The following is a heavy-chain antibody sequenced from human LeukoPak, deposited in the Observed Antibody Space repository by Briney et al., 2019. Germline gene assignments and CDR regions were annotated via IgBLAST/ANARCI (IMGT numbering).Heavy chain of an antibody. V-gene: IGHV3-48*01. D-gene: IGHD6-19*01. CDR2: ISSTTSSI. J-gene: IGHJ3*02. Sequence: QPGGSLRLSCAASGFTFSDCSMNWVRQPPGKGLEWVSYISSTTSSIYYADSVKGRFTISRDNANNSLYLHMNSLRAEDTAVYYCAKDVRQWLDAFDIWGQGTMVTVSS. CDR3: AKDVRQWLDAFDI. CDR1: GFTFSDCS.